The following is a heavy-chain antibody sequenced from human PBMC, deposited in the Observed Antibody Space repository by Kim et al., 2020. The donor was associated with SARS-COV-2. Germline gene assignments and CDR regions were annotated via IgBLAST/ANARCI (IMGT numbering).Heavy chain of an antibody. V-gene: IGHV3-21*01. CDR3: ANRYSSTRPFDY. J-gene: IGHJ4*02. D-gene: IGHD6-13*01. Sequence: YYADSGKGRFTIPRDNTKNSLYLQINSLRAEDTAVYYCANRYSSTRPFDYWGQGTLVTVSS.